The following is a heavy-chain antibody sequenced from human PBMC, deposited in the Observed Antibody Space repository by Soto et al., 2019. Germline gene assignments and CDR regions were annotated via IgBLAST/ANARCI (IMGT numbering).Heavy chain of an antibody. D-gene: IGHD3-22*01. Sequence: QVQLVQSGAEVKKPGSSVRVSCKASGGTPSNSAFSWVRQAPGQGLEWMGGIIPVFGIVKYALNLEGRVTITADESTNTAYMELSSLRYEDRAVYYCAGGPIVVVGSRAYYDMDVWGQGTTVTVSS. J-gene: IGHJ6*02. CDR1: GGTPSNSA. V-gene: IGHV1-69*01. CDR3: AGGPIVVVGSRAYYDMDV. CDR2: IIPVFGIV.